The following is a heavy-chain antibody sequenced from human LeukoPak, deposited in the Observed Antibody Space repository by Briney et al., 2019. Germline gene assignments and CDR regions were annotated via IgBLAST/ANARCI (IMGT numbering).Heavy chain of an antibody. Sequence: WASVKVSCKASGYTFTGYYMHWVRQAPGQGLEWMGWINPNSGGTNYAQKFQGRVTMTRDTSISTAYMELSRLRSDDTAVYYCARDFWTIWWSPMNWFDPWGQGTLVTVSS. CDR3: ARDFWTIWWSPMNWFDP. V-gene: IGHV1-2*02. CDR2: INPNSGGT. J-gene: IGHJ5*02. CDR1: GYTFTGYY. D-gene: IGHD3-16*01.